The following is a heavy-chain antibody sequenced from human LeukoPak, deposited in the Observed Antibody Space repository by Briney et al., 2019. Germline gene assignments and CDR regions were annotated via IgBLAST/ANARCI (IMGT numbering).Heavy chain of an antibody. D-gene: IGHD3-10*01. Sequence: SETLSLTCTVSGGSIFSSNSYWGWIRQPPGKGLERIGSIYYSGNTYYNASLKSRVTISVDTSKNQFSLKLNSVTAADTAVYYCAFLYLRRITMVRGVLNYFDYWGQGTLVTVSS. V-gene: IGHV4-39*01. J-gene: IGHJ4*02. CDR2: IYYSGNT. CDR3: AFLYLRRITMVRGVLNYFDY. CDR1: GGSIFSSNSY.